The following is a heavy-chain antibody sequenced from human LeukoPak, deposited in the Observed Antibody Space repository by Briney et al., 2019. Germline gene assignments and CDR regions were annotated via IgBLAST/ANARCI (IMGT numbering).Heavy chain of an antibody. CDR1: GGSFSGYY. CDR2: INYSGST. Sequence: SETLSLTCAVYGGSFSGYYWSWIRQPPGKGLEWIGVINYSGSTNYNPSLKSRVTISVDTSKNQFSLKLSSVTAADTAVYYCARCYSSSSDRDYWGQGTLVTVSS. D-gene: IGHD6-13*01. CDR3: ARCYSSSSDRDY. J-gene: IGHJ4*02. V-gene: IGHV4-34*01.